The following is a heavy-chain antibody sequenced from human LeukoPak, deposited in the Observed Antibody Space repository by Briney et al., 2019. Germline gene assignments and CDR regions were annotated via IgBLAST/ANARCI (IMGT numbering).Heavy chain of an antibody. CDR3: AREIGPIQLHLWGSAFDY. Sequence: GASVKVSCKASGGTFSSYAISWVRQAPGQGLEWMGGIIPIFGTADYAQKFQGRVTMTRDTSTNTVYMDLSSLRSEDTAVYYCAREIGPIQLHLWGSAFDYWGQGTLVTVSS. CDR2: IIPIFGTA. CDR1: GGTFSSYA. D-gene: IGHD5-18*01. J-gene: IGHJ4*02. V-gene: IGHV1-69*05.